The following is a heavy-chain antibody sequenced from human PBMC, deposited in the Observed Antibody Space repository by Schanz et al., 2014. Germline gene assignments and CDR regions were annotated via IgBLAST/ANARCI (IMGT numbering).Heavy chain of an antibody. Sequence: VQLLQFGGGVVQPGRSLRLSCAASGFTFSSYSMNWVRQAPGKGLEWVSSISSSSSYIYYADSVKGRFTISRDNSRNTLYLQMNSLRTEDTAVYYCASPSGYSDYGTYFDFWGQGTLVTVSS. CDR3: ASPSGYSDYGTYFDF. J-gene: IGHJ4*02. CDR2: ISSSSSYI. V-gene: IGHV3-21*01. D-gene: IGHD5-12*01. CDR1: GFTFSSYS.